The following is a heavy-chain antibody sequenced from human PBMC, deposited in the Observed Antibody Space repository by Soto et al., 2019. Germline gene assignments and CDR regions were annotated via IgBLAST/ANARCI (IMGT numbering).Heavy chain of an antibody. D-gene: IGHD2-15*01. CDR3: AKPDCSSSSCYLTPGLCSGGSCYSRFGY. J-gene: IGHJ4*02. CDR1: GFTFSNYA. V-gene: IGHV3-23*01. Sequence: GGSLMPSCAASGFTFSNYAMRWVRPAPGKGLEWVSGISGSGATTFHADSVKGRFTISRDDSKNTLYLQMNRLRAEDTAVYYCAKPDCSSSSCYLTPGLCSGGSCYSRFGYWGRGTLVTVSS. CDR2: ISGSGATT.